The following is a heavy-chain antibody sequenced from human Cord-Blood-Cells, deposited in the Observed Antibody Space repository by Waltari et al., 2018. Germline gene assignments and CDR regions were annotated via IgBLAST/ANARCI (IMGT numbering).Heavy chain of an antibody. D-gene: IGHD3-22*01. J-gene: IGHJ4*02. Sequence: QVTLKESGPALVKPTQTLTLTCTFSGFSLSTSGMRVSWIRQPPGKALEWLARIDWDDDKFYSTSLKTRLTISKDTSKTQVVLTMTNMDPVDTATYYCARIPPPTIFDSSGYYYFDYWGQGTLVTVSS. CDR3: ARIPPPTIFDSSGYYYFDY. CDR1: GFSLSTSGMR. CDR2: IDWDDDK. V-gene: IGHV2-70*04.